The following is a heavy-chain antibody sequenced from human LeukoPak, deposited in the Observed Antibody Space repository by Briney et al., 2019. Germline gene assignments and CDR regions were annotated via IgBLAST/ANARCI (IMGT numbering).Heavy chain of an antibody. J-gene: IGHJ6*03. CDR1: GFTFSSYG. V-gene: IGHV3-30*02. Sequence: GGSLRLSCAASGFTFSSYGMHWVRQAPGKGLEWVAFIRYDGSNKYYADSVKGRFTISRDNSKNTLYLQMNSLRAEDTAVYYCAKGGFGHWDIVVVVAATENYMDVWGKGTTVTISS. D-gene: IGHD2-15*01. CDR3: AKGGFGHWDIVVVVAATENYMDV. CDR2: IRYDGSNK.